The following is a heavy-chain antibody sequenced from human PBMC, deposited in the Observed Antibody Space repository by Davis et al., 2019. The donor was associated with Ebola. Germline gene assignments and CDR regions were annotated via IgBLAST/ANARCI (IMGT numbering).Heavy chain of an antibody. J-gene: IGHJ6*02. Sequence: SVKVSCKASGYTFTSYGISWVRQAPGQGLEWMGRIIPILGIANYAQKFQGRVTITADKSTSTAYMELSSLRSDDTAVYYCARDADWYYDFFPDYYYGMDVWGQGTTVTVSS. CDR2: IIPILGIA. CDR1: GYTFTSYG. CDR3: ARDADWYYDFFPDYYYGMDV. V-gene: IGHV1-69*04. D-gene: IGHD3-3*01.